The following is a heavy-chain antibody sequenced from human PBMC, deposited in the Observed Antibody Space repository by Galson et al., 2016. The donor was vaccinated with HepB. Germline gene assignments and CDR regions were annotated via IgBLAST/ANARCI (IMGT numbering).Heavy chain of an antibody. D-gene: IGHD2-8*02. J-gene: IGHJ4*02. CDR3: ARAIMSTGTWYYFDY. CDR2: ISGSGSP. V-gene: IGHV3-11*01. CDR1: GFTFSDYY. Sequence: SLRLSCAASGFTFSDYYMSWIRQAPGKGLEWISYISGSGSPFYADSVKGRFTASRDNSKNTVYLQMNSLRAEDTAVYYCARAIMSTGTWYYFDYWGPGTLIGVSS.